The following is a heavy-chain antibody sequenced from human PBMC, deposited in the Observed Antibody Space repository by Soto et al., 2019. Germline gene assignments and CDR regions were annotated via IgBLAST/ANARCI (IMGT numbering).Heavy chain of an antibody. D-gene: IGHD2-21*02. J-gene: IGHJ4*02. CDR3: ARQRTTVVTQAYFDH. CDR2: IYYSGRT. CDR1: GESISSSSYY. Sequence: SETLSLTCIVSGESISSSSYYWGWIHQPPGKGLEWIGSIYYSGRTYYNPSFKSRVTISIDTSKNQFSLKLSSVTATDTAVYYCARQRTTVVTQAYFDHWGQGALVTV. V-gene: IGHV4-39*01.